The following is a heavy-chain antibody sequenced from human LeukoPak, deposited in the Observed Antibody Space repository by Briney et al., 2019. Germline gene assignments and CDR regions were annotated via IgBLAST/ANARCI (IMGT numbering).Heavy chain of an antibody. V-gene: IGHV4-34*01. CDR2: INHSGST. D-gene: IGHD3-9*01. CDR3: ARALSLTRSSSAFDI. J-gene: IGHJ3*02. Sequence: SETLSLTCTVYGGSFSGYYWSWIRQPPGKGLEWIGEINHSGSTNYNPSLKSRVTISVDTSKNQFSLELSSVTAADTAVYYCARALSLTRSSSAFDIWGQGTMVTVSS. CDR1: GGSFSGYY.